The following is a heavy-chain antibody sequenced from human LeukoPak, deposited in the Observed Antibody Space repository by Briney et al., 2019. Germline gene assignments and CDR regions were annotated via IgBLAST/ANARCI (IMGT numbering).Heavy chain of an antibody. CDR2: IYLYGTT. J-gene: IGHJ6*02. V-gene: IGHV4-4*02. CDR3: ARQKWEQQGRDYYFNGLDV. CDR1: GGSISSSKW. D-gene: IGHD1/OR15-1a*01. Sequence: SETLSLTCTVSGGSISSSKWWSWVRQSPVKGLEWIGEIYLYGTTNYNPSFTSRVTMSVDRSRNQFSLKLTSVTAADTAVYYCARQKWEQQGRDYYFNGLDVWGPGTTVIVSS.